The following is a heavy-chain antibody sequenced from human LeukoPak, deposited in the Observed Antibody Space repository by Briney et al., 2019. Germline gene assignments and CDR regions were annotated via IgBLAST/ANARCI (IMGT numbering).Heavy chain of an antibody. D-gene: IGHD3-22*01. J-gene: IGHJ4*02. CDR3: ASIDDSSGYYYFDY. V-gene: IGHV1-18*01. Sequence: ASVKVSCKASGYTFTNYGISWVRQAPGQGLEWMGWIGVYNGNTNYAQKLQGRVTMTTDTSTSTAYMELSSLRSEDTAVYYCASIDDSSGYYYFDYWGQGTLVTVSS. CDR2: IGVYNGNT. CDR1: GYTFTNYG.